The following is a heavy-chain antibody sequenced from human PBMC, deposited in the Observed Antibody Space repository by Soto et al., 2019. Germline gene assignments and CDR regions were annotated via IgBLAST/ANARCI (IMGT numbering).Heavy chain of an antibody. J-gene: IGHJ6*02. Sequence: QVQLQESGPGLVRPSQTLTLTCNVSGGSISSDHYHWTWLRQPPGKGLEWIGYIHYSGSVNYNPSLQSRVTLSVDTTKNLFSLKLRSVTAADTAVYFCVREDDGGDRDYYGLDVWGQGTTVTVSS. D-gene: IGHD2-21*02. CDR3: VREDDGGDRDYYGLDV. CDR1: GGSISSDHYH. V-gene: IGHV4-30-4*01. CDR2: IHYSGSV.